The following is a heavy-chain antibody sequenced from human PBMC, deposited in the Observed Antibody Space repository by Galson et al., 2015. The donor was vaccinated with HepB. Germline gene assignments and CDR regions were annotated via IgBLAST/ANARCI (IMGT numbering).Heavy chain of an antibody. CDR2: ISSDGGST. Sequence: RLSCAASGFTFSNYAIHWVRQAPGKGLEYVSAISSDGGSTYYADSVKGRFTISRDNSKTTLYLQMSSLRADDTAVYYCVNFGYTYGPYYMDAWGKGTTVTVSS. J-gene: IGHJ6*03. V-gene: IGHV3-64D*06. CDR1: GFTFSNYA. D-gene: IGHD5-18*01. CDR3: VNFGYTYGPYYMDA.